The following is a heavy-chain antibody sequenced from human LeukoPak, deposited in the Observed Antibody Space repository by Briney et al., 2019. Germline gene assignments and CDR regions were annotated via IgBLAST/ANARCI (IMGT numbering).Heavy chain of an antibody. V-gene: IGHV3-30-3*01. Sequence: GRSLRFSCAASGFTFSSYAMHWVRQAPGKGLEWVTVISNDGSNKYYADSVKGRFTISRDNSKNTLYLQMNSLRAEDTAVYYCARDFSGASLIDYWGQGALVTVSS. CDR3: ARDFSGASLIDY. CDR1: GFTFSSYA. J-gene: IGHJ4*02. D-gene: IGHD4/OR15-4a*01. CDR2: ISNDGSNK.